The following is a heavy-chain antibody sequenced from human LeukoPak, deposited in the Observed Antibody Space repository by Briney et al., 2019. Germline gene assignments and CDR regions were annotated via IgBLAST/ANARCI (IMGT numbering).Heavy chain of an antibody. Sequence: GGSLRLSCAASGFSFNSYWMHWVRQVPGKGLVWVSRISSDGSTTSYADSVKGRFTISRDNAKNTLYLQMNSLRDEDTAIYYCARAQAVAGTGGFDPWGQGTLVTVPS. D-gene: IGHD6-19*01. CDR1: GFSFNSYW. CDR3: ARAQAVAGTGGFDP. V-gene: IGHV3-74*01. J-gene: IGHJ5*02. CDR2: ISSDGSTT.